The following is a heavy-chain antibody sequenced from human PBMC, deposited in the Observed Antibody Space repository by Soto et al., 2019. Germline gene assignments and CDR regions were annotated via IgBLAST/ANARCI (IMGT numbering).Heavy chain of an antibody. Sequence: ASVKVSCKASGYTFTSYAMHWVRQAPGQRLEWMGWINAGNGNTEYSQKFQGRVTITRDTSASTAYMELSSLRSEDTAVYYCARWDRRGYDLSWFDPWGQGTLVTVSS. CDR2: INAGNGNT. J-gene: IGHJ5*02. D-gene: IGHD5-12*01. CDR3: ARWDRRGYDLSWFDP. CDR1: GYTFTSYA. V-gene: IGHV1-3*01.